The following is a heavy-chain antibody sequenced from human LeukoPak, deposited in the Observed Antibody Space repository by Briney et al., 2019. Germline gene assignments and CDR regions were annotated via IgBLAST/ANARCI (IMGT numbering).Heavy chain of an antibody. D-gene: IGHD6-13*01. CDR1: GGTFSSYA. CDR3: ARAQQSTRLYFDY. V-gene: IGHV1-69*13. J-gene: IGHJ4*02. CDR2: IIPIFGTA. Sequence: ASVKVSCKASGGTFSSYAISWVRPAPGQGLEWMGGIIPIFGTANYAQKFQGRVTITADESTSTAYMELSSLRSEDTAVYYCARAQQSTRLYFDYWGQGTLVTVSS.